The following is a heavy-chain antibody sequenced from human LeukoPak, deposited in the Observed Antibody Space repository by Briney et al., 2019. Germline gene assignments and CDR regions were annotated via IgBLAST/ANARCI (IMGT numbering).Heavy chain of an antibody. Sequence: GGSLRLSCAGSGFTFEIYGMNWIRQAPGKGLEWVSHISSGSSPKYYADSVRGRFTISRDNAKKSLHLQMNSLRVEDTAVYYCARGDDGAYWGQGTLVTVSS. V-gene: IGHV3-48*04. CDR1: GFTFEIYG. J-gene: IGHJ4*02. CDR2: ISSGSSPK. D-gene: IGHD3-16*01. CDR3: ARGDDGAY.